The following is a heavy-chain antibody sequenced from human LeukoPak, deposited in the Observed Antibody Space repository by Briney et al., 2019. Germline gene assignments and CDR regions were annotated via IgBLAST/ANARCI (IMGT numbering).Heavy chain of an antibody. D-gene: IGHD1-26*01. V-gene: IGHV5-51*01. Sequence: GESLKIPCKASGYTFTYYWIGWVRQMPGKGLEWMGIIYPGDSDTRYSPPFQGQVTISADNSISTAYLQWSSLKASDTAMYYCARQGGIAGTTAGNYFDYWGQGTLVTVSS. CDR2: IYPGDSDT. CDR1: GYTFTYYW. CDR3: ARQGGIAGTTAGNYFDY. J-gene: IGHJ4*02.